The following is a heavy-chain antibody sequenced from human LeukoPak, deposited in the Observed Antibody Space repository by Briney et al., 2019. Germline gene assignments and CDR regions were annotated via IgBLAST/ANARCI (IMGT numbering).Heavy chain of an antibody. J-gene: IGHJ4*02. CDR2: ISYDGSNK. Sequence: GGSLRLSCAASGFTFSSYGMHWVRQAPGKGLEWVAVISYDGSNKYYADSVKGRFTISRDNSKNTLYLQMNSLRAEDTAVYYCAKDLGYDSSVYPPPWDWGQGTLVTVSS. D-gene: IGHD3-22*01. CDR1: GFTFSSYG. V-gene: IGHV3-30*18. CDR3: AKDLGYDSSVYPPPWD.